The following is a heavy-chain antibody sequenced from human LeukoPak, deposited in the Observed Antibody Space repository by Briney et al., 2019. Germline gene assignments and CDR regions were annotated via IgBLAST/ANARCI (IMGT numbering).Heavy chain of an antibody. Sequence: GASVKVSCKASGYTFTSYGISWVRQAPGQGLEWMGWISAYNGNTNYAQKLQGRVTMTTDTSTSTAYMELRSLRSDDTAVYYCARKGSSWYSRYYFDYRGQGTLVTVSS. CDR2: ISAYNGNT. CDR1: GYTFTSYG. V-gene: IGHV1-18*04. J-gene: IGHJ4*02. D-gene: IGHD6-13*01. CDR3: ARKGSSWYSRYYFDY.